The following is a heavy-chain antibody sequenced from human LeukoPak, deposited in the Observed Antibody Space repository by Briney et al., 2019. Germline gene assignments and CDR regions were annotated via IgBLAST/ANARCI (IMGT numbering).Heavy chain of an antibody. CDR2: IIPIFGTA. CDR3: AREPKVRGSSWFDP. CDR1: GGTFISYA. J-gene: IGHJ5*02. V-gene: IGHV1-69*13. D-gene: IGHD3-10*01. Sequence: ASVKVSCKASGGTFISYAISWVRQAPGQGLEWMGGIIPIFGTANYAQKFQGRVTITADESTSTAYMELSSLRSEDTAVYYCAREPKVRGSSWFDPWGQGTLVTVSS.